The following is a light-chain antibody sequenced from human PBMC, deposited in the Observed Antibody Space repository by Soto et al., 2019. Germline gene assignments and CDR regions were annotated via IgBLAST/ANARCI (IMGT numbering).Light chain of an antibody. V-gene: IGLV2-14*01. CDR1: SSDVGTYNY. CDR2: EVS. Sequence: QSALTQPASVSGSPGQSITISCTGTSSDVGTYNYVSWYQQHPGKAPKLMIYEVSNRPSGVSNRFSGSKSGNTASLTISGLQAEDEAYYYCSSYTGSSIPYVFGLVTKVIV. CDR3: SSYTGSSIPYV. J-gene: IGLJ1*01.